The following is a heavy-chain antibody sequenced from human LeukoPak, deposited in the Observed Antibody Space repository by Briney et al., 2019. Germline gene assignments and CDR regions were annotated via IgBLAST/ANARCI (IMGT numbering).Heavy chain of an antibody. CDR1: GYTFTGYY. J-gene: IGHJ4*02. Sequence: ASVKVSCKASGYTFTGYYIHWMRQAPGQGLEWMGWINPNSGGTNYIQKFQGRVTMTRDTSISTAYMELSRLRSDDTAVYYCARDLGGSGSDYWGQGTLVTVSS. V-gene: IGHV1-2*02. CDR3: ARDLGGSGSDY. CDR2: INPNSGGT. D-gene: IGHD3-10*01.